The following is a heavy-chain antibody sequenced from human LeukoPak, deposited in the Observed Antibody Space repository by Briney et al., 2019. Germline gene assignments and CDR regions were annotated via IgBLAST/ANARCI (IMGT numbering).Heavy chain of an antibody. V-gene: IGHV3-66*01. CDR1: GFTFDDYG. CDR3: ASPRIYAFDI. J-gene: IGHJ3*02. CDR2: IYSGGST. D-gene: IGHD2-15*01. Sequence: GGSLRLSCAASGFTFDDYGMSWVRQAPGKGLEWVSVIYSGGSTYYADSVKGRFTISRDNSKNTLYLQMNSLRAEDTAVYYCASPRIYAFDIWGQGTMVTVSS.